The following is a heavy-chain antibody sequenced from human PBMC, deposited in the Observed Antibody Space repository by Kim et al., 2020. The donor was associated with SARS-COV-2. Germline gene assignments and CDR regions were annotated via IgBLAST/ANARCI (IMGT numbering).Heavy chain of an antibody. CDR2: ISYDGSNK. D-gene: IGHD2-15*01. CDR1: GFTFSSYG. CDR3: WCGSCYFDYYYGMDV. Sequence: GGSLRLSCAASGFTFSSYGMHWVRQAPGKGLEWVAVISYDGSNKYYADSVKGRFTISRDNSKNTLYLQMNSLRAEDTAVYYCWCGSCYFDYYYGMDVWG. J-gene: IGHJ6*02. V-gene: IGHV3-30*03.